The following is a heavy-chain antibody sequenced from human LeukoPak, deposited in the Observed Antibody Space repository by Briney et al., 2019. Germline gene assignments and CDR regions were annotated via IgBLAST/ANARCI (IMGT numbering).Heavy chain of an antibody. D-gene: IGHD6-19*01. V-gene: IGHV3-30*18. CDR2: ISYDGSNK. CDR1: GFTFSSYG. Sequence: SLRLSCAASGFTFSSYGMHWVRQAPGKGLEWVAVISYDGSNKYYADSVKGRFTISRDNSKNTLYLQMNSLRAEDTAVYYCAKDREYSSGWQTTFDYWGQGTLVTVSS. J-gene: IGHJ4*02. CDR3: AKDREYSSGWQTTFDY.